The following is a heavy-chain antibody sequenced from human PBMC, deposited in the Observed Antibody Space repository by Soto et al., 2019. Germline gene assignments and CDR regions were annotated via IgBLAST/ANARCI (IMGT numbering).Heavy chain of an antibody. D-gene: IGHD6-13*01. CDR2: ISTDNGNT. J-gene: IGHJ6*02. Sequence: ASVKVSCKASGYTFTNYGISWVRQAPGQGLEWMGWISTDNGNTNSARKLQGRVTMTTDTSTSTAYMELRSLRSDDTAMYYCARDGAGGGAAGISYYHHGMDVWGQGTTVTVSS. V-gene: IGHV1-18*01. CDR3: ARDGAGGGAAGISYYHHGMDV. CDR1: GYTFTNYG.